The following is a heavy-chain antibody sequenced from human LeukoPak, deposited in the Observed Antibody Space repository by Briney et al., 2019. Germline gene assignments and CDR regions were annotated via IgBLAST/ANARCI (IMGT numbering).Heavy chain of an antibody. V-gene: IGHV5-51*01. Sequence: KGGESLKISCKGSGYSFTSYWTGWVRQMPGKGLEWMGIIYPGDSDTRYSPSFQGQVTISADKSISTAYLQWSSLKASDTAMYYCARLEGNWNDVGGIDYWGQGTLVTVSS. CDR1: GYSFTSYW. J-gene: IGHJ4*02. D-gene: IGHD1-1*01. CDR2: IYPGDSDT. CDR3: ARLEGNWNDVGGIDY.